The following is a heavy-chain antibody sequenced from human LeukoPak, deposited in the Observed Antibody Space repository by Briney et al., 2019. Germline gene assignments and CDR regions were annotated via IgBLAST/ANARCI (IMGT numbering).Heavy chain of an antibody. Sequence: APVKVSCKASGYTFTSYAMNWVRQAPGQGLEWMGWINTNTGNPTYAQGFTGRFVFSLDTSVSTAYLQISSLKAEDTAVYYCARWNRYYYDSSGYYYVGAAFDIWGQGTMVTVSS. CDR2: INTNTGNP. D-gene: IGHD3-22*01. CDR1: GYTFTSYA. J-gene: IGHJ3*02. CDR3: ARWNRYYYDSSGYYYVGAAFDI. V-gene: IGHV7-4-1*02.